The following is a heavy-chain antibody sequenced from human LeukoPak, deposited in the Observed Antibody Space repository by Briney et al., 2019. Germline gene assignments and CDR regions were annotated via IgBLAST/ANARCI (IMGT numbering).Heavy chain of an antibody. J-gene: IGHJ6*03. D-gene: IGHD3-10*01. CDR2: MNPNSGNT. CDR1: SYTFTNLV. V-gene: IGHV1-8*02. CDR3: ARLGLYGSGSSHAYYYYYMDV. Sequence: ASVKVSCKASSYTFTNLVVSWVRQATGQGLEWMGWMNPNSGNTGYAQKFQGRVTMTRNTSISTAYMELSSLRSEDTAVYYCARLGLYGSGSSHAYYYYYMDVWGKGTTVTISS.